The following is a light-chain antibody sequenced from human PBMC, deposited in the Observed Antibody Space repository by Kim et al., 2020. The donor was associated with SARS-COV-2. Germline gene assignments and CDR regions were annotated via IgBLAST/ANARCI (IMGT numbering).Light chain of an antibody. CDR3: QQYKNWRT. J-gene: IGKJ1*01. CDR2: GGS. V-gene: IGKV3-15*01. CDR1: QQASRR. Sequence: FESPGDRATRSRRTSQQASRRVVWCQKKRGQATRLLISGGSTRATCIPARITWSGAGTEFTLTIRSMKSEEFGVYDSQQYKNWRTFGQGTKVDIK.